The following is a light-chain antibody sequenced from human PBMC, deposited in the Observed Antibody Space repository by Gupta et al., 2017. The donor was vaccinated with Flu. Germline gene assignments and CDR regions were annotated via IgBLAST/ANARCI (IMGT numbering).Light chain of an antibody. CDR1: HSRLHSSGYNY. CDR2: WGS. CDR3: MQAHKAYRT. J-gene: IGKJ1*01. V-gene: IGKV2-28*01. Sequence: DMVLTPSTLSVPVTPGEPASISCRSSHSRLHSSGYNYLDWYLQKPGQSPQLLIHWGSERAAGVPDRFSGSGAGTDFTFNISSVEPEDVGVYYCMQAHKAYRTFGQGTKVEIK.